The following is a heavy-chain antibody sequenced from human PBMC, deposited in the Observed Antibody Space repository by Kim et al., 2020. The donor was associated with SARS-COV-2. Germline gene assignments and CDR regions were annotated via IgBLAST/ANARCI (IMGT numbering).Heavy chain of an antibody. J-gene: IGHJ4*02. D-gene: IGHD3-10*01. V-gene: IGHV3-11*06. Sequence: VKGRFTISRDNAKNSLYLKMNSLRAEDTAVYYCARDHYYGSGSYPVPVDYWGQGTLVTVSS. CDR3: ARDHYYGSGSYPVPVDY.